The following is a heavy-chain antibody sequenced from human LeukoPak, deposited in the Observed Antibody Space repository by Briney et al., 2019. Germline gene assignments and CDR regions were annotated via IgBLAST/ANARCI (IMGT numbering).Heavy chain of an antibody. D-gene: IGHD3-22*01. J-gene: IGHJ4*02. CDR1: GLTFSSYW. V-gene: IGHV3-74*01. Sequence: PGGSLRLSCAASGLTFSSYWMYWVRHAPGKGLVWVSRINSDGSNTNYVDSVKGRFTISRDNAKNTLYLQMDSLRAEDTAVYYCAKGSLDCYDASSYNNFDYWGQGTLVTVSS. CDR3: AKGSLDCYDASSYNNFDY. CDR2: INSDGSNT.